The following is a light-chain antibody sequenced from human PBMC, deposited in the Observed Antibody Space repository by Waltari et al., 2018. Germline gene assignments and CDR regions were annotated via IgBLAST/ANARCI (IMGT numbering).Light chain of an antibody. CDR3: QQYNSYST. CDR2: RAS. CDR1: QGINTW. V-gene: IGKV1-5*03. Sequence: QMTQSPSTLSASVGDRITITCRAIQGINTWLAWYQQKPGKAPKLLIHRASTLETGVPSRFSGSGSGTEFTLTISSLQPEDFATYYCQQYNSYSTFGPGTRVDIK. J-gene: IGKJ3*01.